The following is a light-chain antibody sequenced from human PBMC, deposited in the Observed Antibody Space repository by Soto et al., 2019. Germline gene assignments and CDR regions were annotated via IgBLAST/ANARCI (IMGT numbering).Light chain of an antibody. J-gene: IGLJ1*01. CDR1: SSNIGDNP. CDR2: IND. V-gene: IGLV1-44*01. Sequence: QSALTQPPSASGTPGHRITISCSGSSSNIGDNPVNWYQQLPGAAPKLLIYINDQRPSGVPDRFSGSKSGTSASLAISGLQPEDEADYYCAAWDDSLNALLGTGTKVTVL. CDR3: AAWDDSLNAL.